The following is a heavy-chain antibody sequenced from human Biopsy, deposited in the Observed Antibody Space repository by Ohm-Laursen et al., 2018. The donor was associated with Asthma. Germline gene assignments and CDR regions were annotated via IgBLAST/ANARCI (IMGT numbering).Heavy chain of an antibody. CDR3: ARRAGSCISRTCYSLDF. V-gene: IGHV1-69*13. Sequence: SVKVSCKSLGGTFNTYVIGWVRQAPGQGLEWMGGINSVFGTTTYPQKFRDRVTITADDSTSTVYMELSSLRSEDTAVYYCARRAGSCISRTCYSLDFWGQGTLVTVSS. CDR1: GGTFNTYV. D-gene: IGHD2-2*01. CDR2: INSVFGTT. J-gene: IGHJ4*02.